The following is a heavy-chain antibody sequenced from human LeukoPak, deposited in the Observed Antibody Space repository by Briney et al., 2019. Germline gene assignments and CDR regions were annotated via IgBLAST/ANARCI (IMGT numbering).Heavy chain of an antibody. CDR1: GFTFSGYS. D-gene: IGHD2-2*01. Sequence: PGGSLRLSCAASGFTFSGYSLNWVRQAPGKGLEWVSSISSSSSYIYYADSVKGRFTISRDNAKNSLYLQMNSLRAEDTAVYYCARAGYCSSTSPCIMDVWGQGTTVTVSS. J-gene: IGHJ6*02. CDR3: ARAGYCSSTSPCIMDV. CDR2: ISSSSSYI. V-gene: IGHV3-21*01.